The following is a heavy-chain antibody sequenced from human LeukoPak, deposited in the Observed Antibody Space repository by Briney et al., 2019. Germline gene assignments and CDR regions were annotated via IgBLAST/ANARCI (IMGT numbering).Heavy chain of an antibody. Sequence: GGSLRLSCVASGFTFNNYAMNWVRQAPGKGLEWVSGISGFGGSTYYAPSMKGRLTISRDNFGNMLYLHLDSLRVEDTAIYYCARRSGSSWSSFDYWGQGALVTVSS. CDR3: ARRSGSSWSSFDY. CDR1: GFTFNNYA. V-gene: IGHV3-23*01. CDR2: ISGFGGST. D-gene: IGHD6-13*01. J-gene: IGHJ4*02.